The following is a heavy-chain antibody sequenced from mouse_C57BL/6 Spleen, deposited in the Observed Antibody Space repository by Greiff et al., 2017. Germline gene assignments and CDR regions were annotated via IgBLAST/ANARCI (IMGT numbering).Heavy chain of an antibody. Sequence: VQLQQSGAELVKPGASVKISCKASGYAFSSYWMNWVKQRPGKGLEWIGQIYPGDGDTNYNGKFKGKATLTADKSSSTAYMQLSSLTSEDSAVYFCASQLGRGYYLDYWGQGTTLTVSS. J-gene: IGHJ2*01. D-gene: IGHD4-1*02. V-gene: IGHV1-80*01. CDR1: GYAFSSYW. CDR2: IYPGDGDT. CDR3: ASQLGRGYYLDY.